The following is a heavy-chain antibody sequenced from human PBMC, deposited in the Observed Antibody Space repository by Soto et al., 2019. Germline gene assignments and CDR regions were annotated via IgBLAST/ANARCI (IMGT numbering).Heavy chain of an antibody. CDR3: ARDPPYSGSYYNY. J-gene: IGHJ4*02. CDR2: IYSGGST. V-gene: IGHV3-53*01. D-gene: IGHD1-26*01. Sequence: HPGGSLRLSCAASGFTVSSNYMSWVRQAPGKGLEWVSVIYSGGSTYYADSVKGRFTISRDNSKNTLYLQMNSLRAEDTAVYYCARDPPYSGSYYNYWGQGTLVTVSS. CDR1: GFTVSSNY.